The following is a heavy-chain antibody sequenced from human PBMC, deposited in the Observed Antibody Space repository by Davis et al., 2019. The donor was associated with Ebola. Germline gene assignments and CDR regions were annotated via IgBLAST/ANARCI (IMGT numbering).Heavy chain of an antibody. Sequence: ASVKVSCKASGYTFTSYDINWVRQATGQGLEWMGWMNPNSGNTGYAQKFQGRVTMTRNTSISTAYMELSSLRSEDTAVYYCARERSSSSGGYFYYYMDVWGKGTTVTVSS. CDR1: GYTFTSYD. CDR3: ARERSSSSGGYFYYYMDV. J-gene: IGHJ6*03. V-gene: IGHV1-8*01. CDR2: MNPNSGNT. D-gene: IGHD6-6*01.